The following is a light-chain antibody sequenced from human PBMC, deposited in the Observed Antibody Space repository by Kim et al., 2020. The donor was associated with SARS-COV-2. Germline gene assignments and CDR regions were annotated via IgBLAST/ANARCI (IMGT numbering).Light chain of an antibody. CDR1: NIGSKS. V-gene: IGLV3-21*04. CDR2: YDS. Sequence: SYELTQPPSVSVAPGKAARITCGGNNIGSKSVHWYQRKPGQAPVLVIYYDSDRPSGIPERFSGSNSGNTATLTISRVEAGDEADYFCQVWDSSTWDWVFGGGTKLTVL. J-gene: IGLJ3*02. CDR3: QVWDSSTWDWV.